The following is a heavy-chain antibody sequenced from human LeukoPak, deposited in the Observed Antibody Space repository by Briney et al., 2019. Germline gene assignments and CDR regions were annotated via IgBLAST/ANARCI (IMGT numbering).Heavy chain of an antibody. D-gene: IGHD2-21*01. CDR2: IKTDGSEA. J-gene: IGHJ4*02. CDR1: GLIFSNYW. V-gene: IGHV3-74*01. CDR3: VRDGVPYGGSPGAD. Sequence: TGGSLRLSCEASGLIFSNYWMHWDRQGPGKGLEWVSRIKTDGSEASYGDSVKDRFVISRDNSKSMLFLQMNNLRADDTATYFCVRDGVPYGGSPGADWGQGTLVIVSS.